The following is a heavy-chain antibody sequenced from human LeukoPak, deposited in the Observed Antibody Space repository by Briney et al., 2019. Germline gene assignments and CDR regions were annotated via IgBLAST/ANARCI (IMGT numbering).Heavy chain of an antibody. D-gene: IGHD6-13*01. V-gene: IGHV3-30*04. J-gene: IGHJ4*02. CDR2: ILYDGGDN. CDR1: GFTFSSYA. Sequence: GGSLRLSCAASGFTFSSYAMHWVRQAPGKGLEWVASILYDGGDNYYAGSVKGRFTISRDNSKKTLYLQMNSLRPEDTAVYFCARDGDPISAAGTMLDYWDLGTLVTVSS. CDR3: ARDGDPISAAGTMLDY.